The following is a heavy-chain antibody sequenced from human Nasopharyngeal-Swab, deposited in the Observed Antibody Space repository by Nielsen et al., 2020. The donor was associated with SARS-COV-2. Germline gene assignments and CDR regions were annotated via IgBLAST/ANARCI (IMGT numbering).Heavy chain of an antibody. CDR1: GGSISSYL. V-gene: IGHV4-59*01. CDR3: AASAYFYYCMDV. Sequence: SETLSLTCTVFGGSISSYLWSWIRQSPGKGLEWIGYMYHSGSTNYNPSLESRVSISVDTSKNQVSLKLRSVTAADTAVYYCAASAYFYYCMDVWGKGTTVTVSS. J-gene: IGHJ6*03. CDR2: MYHSGST.